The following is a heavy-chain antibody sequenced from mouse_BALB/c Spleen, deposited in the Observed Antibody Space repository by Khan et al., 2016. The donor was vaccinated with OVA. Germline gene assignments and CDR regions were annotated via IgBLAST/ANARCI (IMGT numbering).Heavy chain of an antibody. CDR2: INTYTGEP. CDR1: GYTFTNYG. CDR3: ARPPFFSYALDH. V-gene: IGHV9-3-1*01. J-gene: IGHJ4*01. Sequence: QIQLVQSGPELKKPGETVKISCEASGYTFTNYGMNWVKQSPGKDLKWMGWINTYTGEPTYADDFKGRFAFSLETSASTAYLQINNLKNEDTATYCCARPPFFSYALDHWGQGTSVTVSS.